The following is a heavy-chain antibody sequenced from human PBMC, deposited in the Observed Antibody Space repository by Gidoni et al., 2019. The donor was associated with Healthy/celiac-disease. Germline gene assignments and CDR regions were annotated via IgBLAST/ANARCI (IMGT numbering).Heavy chain of an antibody. Sequence: QVQLVEYGGGVVQPGRSLRLSCAAYGFTFSSYAMHWVRQAPGKGLEWVAVLSYDGSNKYYADSVKGRFTISRDNSKNPLYLQMNSLSAEDTAVYYCARDPDSSGLYFRLFDYWGQGTLVTVSS. J-gene: IGHJ4*02. CDR1: GFTFSSYA. V-gene: IGHV3-30-3*01. D-gene: IGHD6-19*01. CDR3: ARDPDSSGLYFRLFDY. CDR2: LSYDGSNK.